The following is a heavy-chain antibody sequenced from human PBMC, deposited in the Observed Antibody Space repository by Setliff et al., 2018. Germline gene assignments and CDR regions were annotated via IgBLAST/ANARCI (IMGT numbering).Heavy chain of an antibody. Sequence: SETLSLTCTVSGVSISPYFWSWIRQPPGKGPEWIGYIYHNGNTNFNPSLKTRVTMSVDTSKDQFALNLRSVTAADTASYYCVRDRTPYSYGLDVWGLGTTVAVSS. J-gene: IGHJ6*02. CDR2: IYHNGNT. CDR3: VRDRTPYSYGLDV. CDR1: GVSISPYF. V-gene: IGHV4-59*01.